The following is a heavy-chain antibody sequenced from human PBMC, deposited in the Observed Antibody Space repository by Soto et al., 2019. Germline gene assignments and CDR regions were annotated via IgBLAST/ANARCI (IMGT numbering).Heavy chain of an antibody. V-gene: IGHV1-18*01. CDR3: ERAGAFYETSGYPWSTFDI. CDR1: GYTLTSYG. CDR2: ISAYNGNT. D-gene: IGHD3-22*01. Sequence: QVHLVQSGAEVKKPGASVKVSCKASGYTLTSYGISWVRQAPGQGLQWMGWISAYNGNTNYADKFQGRVTMTTDTSTSTAHMEVRSLRSDDTAVYYCERAGAFYETSGYPWSTFDIWGQGTMVTVSS. J-gene: IGHJ3*02.